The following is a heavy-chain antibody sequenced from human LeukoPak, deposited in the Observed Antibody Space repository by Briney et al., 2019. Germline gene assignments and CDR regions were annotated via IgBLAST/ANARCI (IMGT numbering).Heavy chain of an antibody. J-gene: IGHJ4*02. Sequence: GGSLRLSCAASGFTFSNAWMSWVRQAPGKGLEWVGRIESKTDGGTTDYAAPVKGRFTISRDDSKNTLYLQMNSLKTEDTAVYYCTTDGDSSSSWWNYFDYWGQGTLVTVSS. CDR1: GFTFSNAW. D-gene: IGHD6-13*01. CDR3: TTDGDSSSSWWNYFDY. V-gene: IGHV3-15*04. CDR2: IESKTDGGTT.